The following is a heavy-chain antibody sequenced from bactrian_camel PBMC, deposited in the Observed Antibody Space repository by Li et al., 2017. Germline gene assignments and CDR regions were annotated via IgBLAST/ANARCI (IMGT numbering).Heavy chain of an antibody. J-gene: IGHJ4*01. V-gene: IGHV3S53*01. CDR2: IYVDDST. CDR3: AARRRVRWYTGGVYTGMDY. Sequence: HVQLVESGGDSVEVGGSLTLSCVRSLAPMFSQSPKCMGWFRQAPGKEREVVAYIYVDDSTYYADSVKGRFTISQDNAKNTVFLQMNSLKPEDTAMHYCAARRRVRWYTGGVYTGMDYWGQGTQVTV. D-gene: IGHD6*01. CDR1: LAPMFSQSP.